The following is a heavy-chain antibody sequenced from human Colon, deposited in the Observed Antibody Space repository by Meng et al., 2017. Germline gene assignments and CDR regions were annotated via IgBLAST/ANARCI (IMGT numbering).Heavy chain of an antibody. V-gene: IGHV3-74*01. CDR3: TRGRITS. J-gene: IGHJ5*02. CDR1: GFTFSSYW. CDR2: INSDGSST. D-gene: IGHD3-16*01. Sequence: VQLVESGGGLVHPWTSLRLSCAASGFTFSSYWMHWVRQAPGKGLVWVSRINSDGSSTSYADSVKGRFTISRDNAKNLVYLQMNRLRGDDTAVYYCTRGRITSWGQGTLVTVSS.